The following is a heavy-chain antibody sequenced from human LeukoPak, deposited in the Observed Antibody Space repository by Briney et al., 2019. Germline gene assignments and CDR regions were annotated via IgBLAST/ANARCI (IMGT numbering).Heavy chain of an antibody. V-gene: IGHV3-33*08. J-gene: IGHJ4*02. D-gene: IGHD6-19*01. Sequence: SGGSLRLSCAASGFTFSSYGMHWVRQAPGKGLEWVAVIWYDGSNKYYADSVKGRFAISRDNSKNTLYLQMNSLRAEDTAVYYCACCASGWSYYFDYWGQGTLVTVSS. CDR1: GFTFSSYG. CDR3: ACCASGWSYYFDY. CDR2: IWYDGSNK.